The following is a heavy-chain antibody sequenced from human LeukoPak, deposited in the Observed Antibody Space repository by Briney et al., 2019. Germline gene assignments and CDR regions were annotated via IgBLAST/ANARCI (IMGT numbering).Heavy chain of an antibody. CDR3: AKAKGVIYFDY. J-gene: IGHJ4*02. CDR1: GFTFSSYA. Sequence: GGSLRLSCAVSGFTFSSYAMTWVREATGEGLVWVAAINGSGGATYYADSVKGRFTISRDNSKNTLYLQMNSLRAEDTAVYYCAKAKGVIYFDYWGQGTLVTVSS. D-gene: IGHD3-10*01. CDR2: INGSGGAT. V-gene: IGHV3-23*01.